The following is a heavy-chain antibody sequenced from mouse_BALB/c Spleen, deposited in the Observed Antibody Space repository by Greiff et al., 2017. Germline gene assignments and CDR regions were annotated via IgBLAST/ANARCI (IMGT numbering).Heavy chain of an antibody. CDR1: GFTFSSYA. D-gene: IGHD1-1*01. CDR3: ARGTVVAPMDY. CDR2: ISSGGST. Sequence: EVQVVESGGGLVKPGGSLKLSCAASGFTFSSYAMSWVRQTPEKRLEWVASISSGGSTYYPDSVKGRFTISRDNARNILYLQMSSLRSEDTAMYYCARGTVVAPMDYWGQGTSVTVSS. J-gene: IGHJ4*01. V-gene: IGHV5-6-5*01.